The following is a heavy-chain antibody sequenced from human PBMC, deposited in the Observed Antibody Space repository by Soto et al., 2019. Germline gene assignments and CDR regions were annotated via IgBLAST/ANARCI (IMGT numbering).Heavy chain of an antibody. CDR3: ATRTYCSSTSCHYYGMDV. J-gene: IGHJ6*02. CDR2: IDPSDSYT. V-gene: IGHV5-10-1*01. D-gene: IGHD2-2*01. Sequence: PGESLKISCKGSGYSFTSYWISWVRQMPGKGLEWMGRIDPSDSYTNYSPSFQGHVTISADKSISTAYLQWSSLKASETAMYYCATRTYCSSTSCHYYGMDVWGQGTTVTASS. CDR1: GYSFTSYW.